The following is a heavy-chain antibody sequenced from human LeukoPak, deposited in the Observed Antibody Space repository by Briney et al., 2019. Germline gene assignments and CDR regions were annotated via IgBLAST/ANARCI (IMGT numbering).Heavy chain of an antibody. V-gene: IGHV4-61*02. CDR1: GGSISSGSYY. J-gene: IGHJ4*02. CDR2: IYTSGST. CDR3: ARGSNIAAAGEFDY. Sequence: PSETLSLTCTVSGGSISSGSYYWSWIRQPAGKGLERIGRIYTSGSTNYNPSLKSRVTISVDTSKNQFSLKLSSVTAADTAVYYCARGSNIAAAGEFDYWGQGTLVTVSS. D-gene: IGHD6-13*01.